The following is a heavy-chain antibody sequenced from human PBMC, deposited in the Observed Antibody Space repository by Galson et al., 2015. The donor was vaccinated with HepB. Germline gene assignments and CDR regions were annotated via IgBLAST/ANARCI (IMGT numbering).Heavy chain of an antibody. D-gene: IGHD4-23*01. J-gene: IGHJ4*02. CDR1: GGSFSAYY. CDR3: ARGAPVGTWGRYYFDY. V-gene: IGHV4-34*01. Sequence: ATLSLPCAVYGGSFSAYYWSWIRPPPGKGLEWIGEIHHSGYATYSPSLKSRVTISVDTSKNQFSLRLTSVTAADTAVYYCARGAPVGTWGRYYFDYWGQGGLVTVSP. CDR2: IHHSGYA.